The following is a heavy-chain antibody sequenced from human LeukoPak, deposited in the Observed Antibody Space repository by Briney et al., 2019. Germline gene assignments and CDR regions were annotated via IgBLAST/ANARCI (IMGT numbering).Heavy chain of an antibody. CDR2: IYSGGST. D-gene: IGHD3-22*01. CDR1: GFTVSSNY. J-gene: IGHJ5*02. Sequence: SGGSLRLSCAASGFTVSSNYMSWVRPAPGKGLEWVSVIYSGGSTYYADSVKGRFTISRDNSKNTLHLQMNSLRAEDTAVYYCASEYYYDSSGFSASWGQGTLVTVSS. CDR3: ASEYYYDSSGFSAS. V-gene: IGHV3-66*01.